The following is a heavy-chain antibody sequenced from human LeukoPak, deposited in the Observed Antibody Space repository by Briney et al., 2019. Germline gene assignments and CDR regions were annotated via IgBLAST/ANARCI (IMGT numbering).Heavy chain of an antibody. CDR2: IKSKSDGGTT. CDR3: TTGITGFFDY. CDR1: GFTFSSYS. V-gene: IGHV3-15*01. Sequence: GSLRLSCAASGFTFSSYSMNWVHQAPGKGLEWVARIKSKSDGGTTDYCAPVTDRFTISRDDSKNTLYLQMNSLKTEDTAVYYCTTGITGFFDYWGQGTLVTVSS. J-gene: IGHJ4*02. D-gene: IGHD1-20*01.